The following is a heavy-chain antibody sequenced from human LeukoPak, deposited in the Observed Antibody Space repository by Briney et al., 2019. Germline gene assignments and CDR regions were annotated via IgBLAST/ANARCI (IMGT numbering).Heavy chain of an antibody. D-gene: IGHD6-13*01. CDR2: FIYSGSP. Sequence: SETLSLTCTVSGGPISGYYWRWLRQSPGKGLEWLGNFIYSGSPNYNPSLKTRVTDSFDTSKNQFSLKLSSVTAADTAVYYCARVGQTVAAGTYDYWGQGTLVTVSS. CDR1: GGPISGYY. V-gene: IGHV4-59*08. CDR3: ARVGQTVAAGTYDY. J-gene: IGHJ4*02.